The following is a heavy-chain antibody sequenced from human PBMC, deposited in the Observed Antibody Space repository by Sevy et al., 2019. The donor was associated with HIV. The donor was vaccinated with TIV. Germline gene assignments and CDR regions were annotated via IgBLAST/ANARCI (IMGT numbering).Heavy chain of an antibody. CDR3: ARDGGTLTTPGAFDI. J-gene: IGHJ3*02. CDR2: IYHSGNT. V-gene: IGHV4-30-2*01. D-gene: IGHD4-17*01. Sequence: SETLSLTCAVSGGSISSGAYSWNWIRQPPGKGLEWIGYIYHSGNTYYNPSLKSRLTISVDRSKNLFSLNLSSVTAADTAVYYCARDGGTLTTPGAFDIWGQGTLVTVSS. CDR1: GGSISSGAYS.